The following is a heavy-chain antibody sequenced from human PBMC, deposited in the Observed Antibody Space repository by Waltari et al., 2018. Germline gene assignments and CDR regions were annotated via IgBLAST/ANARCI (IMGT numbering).Heavy chain of an antibody. CDR2: IYHSGST. Sequence: QVQLQESGPGLVKPSETLSLTCAVSGYSISSGYYWGWIRQPPGKGLEWIGSIYHSGSTYYNPSLKSRVTISVDTSKNQFSLKLSSVTAADTAVYYCASSFYSGYCMDVWGKGTTVTVSS. CDR3: ASSFYSGYCMDV. V-gene: IGHV4-38-2*01. CDR1: GYSISSGYY. D-gene: IGHD2-15*01. J-gene: IGHJ6*03.